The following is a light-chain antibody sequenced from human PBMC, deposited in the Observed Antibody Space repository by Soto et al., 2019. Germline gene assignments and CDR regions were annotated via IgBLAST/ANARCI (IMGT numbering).Light chain of an antibody. V-gene: IGKV3-15*01. Sequence: EIVMTQSPATLSVSPGERATLSCRASESVFSNLAWYQQEPGQAPRLLISGASTRASGVPGRFSGSGSGTEFNLTISSLQSEDFAVYYCQQYNSWPQTFGQGTKVEIK. CDR3: QQYNSWPQT. CDR1: ESVFSN. CDR2: GAS. J-gene: IGKJ1*01.